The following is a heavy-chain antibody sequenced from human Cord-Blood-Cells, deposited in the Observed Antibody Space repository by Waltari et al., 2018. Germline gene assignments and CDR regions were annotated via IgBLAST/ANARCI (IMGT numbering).Heavy chain of an antibody. Sequence: QVQLQQWGAGLLKPSETLSLTCAVYGGSFSGYYWSWIRQPPGKGLVWIGEINHSGSTNYNPSLKSRVTISVDTSKNQFSLKLSSVTAADTAVYYCARGCGGDCYSGGYYYYYMDVWGKGTTVTVSS. J-gene: IGHJ6*03. V-gene: IGHV4-34*01. CDR3: ARGCGGDCYSGGYYYYYMDV. D-gene: IGHD2-21*01. CDR2: INHSGST. CDR1: GGSFSGYY.